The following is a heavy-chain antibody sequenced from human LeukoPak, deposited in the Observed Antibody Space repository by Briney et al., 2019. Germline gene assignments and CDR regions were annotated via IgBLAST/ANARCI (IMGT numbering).Heavy chain of an antibody. D-gene: IGHD5-24*01. CDR1: GFSFSTDG. CDR2: ILGLGGASRT. J-gene: IGHJ4*02. V-gene: IGHV3-23*01. Sequence: PGGSLRLSCSASGFSFSTDGMSWVRQAPGKGLEWVSGILGLGGASRTYYADSVKGRFTISRDNSNNTLYLQMNSLRAEDTAVFYCARGQRRHIDMAPSFDYWGQGTLVTVSS. CDR3: ARGQRRHIDMAPSFDY.